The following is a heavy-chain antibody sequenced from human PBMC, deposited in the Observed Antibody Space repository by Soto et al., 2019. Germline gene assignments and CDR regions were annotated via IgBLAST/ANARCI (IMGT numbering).Heavy chain of an antibody. CDR1: GFTFSSYG. CDR2: ISYDGSNK. CDR3: AKGPGDIVYGMDV. J-gene: IGHJ6*02. V-gene: IGHV3-30*18. D-gene: IGHD2-15*01. Sequence: QVQLVESGGGVVQPGRSLRLSCAASGFTFSSYGMHWVRQAPGKGLEWVAVISYDGSNKYYADSVKGRFTISRDNSKNTLYLQMTSLRAEDTAVYYCAKGPGDIVYGMDVWGQGTTVTVSS.